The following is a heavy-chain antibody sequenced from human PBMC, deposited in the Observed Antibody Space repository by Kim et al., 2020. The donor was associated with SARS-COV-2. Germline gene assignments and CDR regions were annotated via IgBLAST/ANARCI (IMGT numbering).Heavy chain of an antibody. J-gene: IGHJ3*02. D-gene: IGHD3-16*01. Sequence: ASVKVSCKTSEYTLSSYALNWVRQAPGQGLVWMGWINTTSGKPMYAQGFTGRFVFSLATSVNTAYLHISSLKGEDTAVYFCVRDKPVGHWLIPDAFDIWGKGRRVTV. CDR3: VRDKPVGHWLIPDAFDI. CDR2: INTTSGKP. V-gene: IGHV7-4-1*02. CDR1: EYTLSSYA.